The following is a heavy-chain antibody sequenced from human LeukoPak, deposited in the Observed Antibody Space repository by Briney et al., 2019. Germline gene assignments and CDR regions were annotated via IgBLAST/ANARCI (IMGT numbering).Heavy chain of an antibody. CDR3: AIDPNWGTHS. Sequence: GGPLRLSCAASGFTFSTYTMYWVRHPPGKRLEWVSIIGSSGGGIHYADSVKGRFTTSRDNSKNALYLQMNSLRVEDTAVYYCAIDPNWGTHSWGQGVLVTVSS. CDR1: GFTFSTYT. D-gene: IGHD7-27*01. V-gene: IGHV3-23*01. J-gene: IGHJ4*02. CDR2: IGSSGGGI.